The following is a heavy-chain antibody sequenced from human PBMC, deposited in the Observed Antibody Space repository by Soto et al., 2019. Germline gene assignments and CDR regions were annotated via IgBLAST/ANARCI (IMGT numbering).Heavy chain of an antibody. CDR1: VGSISSGGYY. Sequence: SETLSLMCTVSVGSISSGGYYWSWIRQHPGKGLEWIGYIYYSGSTYYNPSLKSRVTISVDTSKNQFSLKLSSVTAADTAVYYCASYDYYDSSGYYRLAYFQHWGQGTLVTVSS. CDR3: ASYDYYDSSGYYRLAYFQH. D-gene: IGHD3-22*01. V-gene: IGHV4-31*02. CDR2: IYYSGST. J-gene: IGHJ1*01.